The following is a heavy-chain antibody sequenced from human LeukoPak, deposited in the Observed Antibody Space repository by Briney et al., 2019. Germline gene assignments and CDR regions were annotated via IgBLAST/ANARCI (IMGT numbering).Heavy chain of an antibody. D-gene: IGHD6-19*01. V-gene: IGHV4-59*01. CDR3: ARVDIAVAFYFDY. J-gene: IGHJ4*02. Sequence: SETLSLTCTVSGGSIRSYYWGRIRQPPGKGLEWIGFVYYSGSTNYNPSLKSRVTISVDTSKNQFSLKLNSVTAADTAVYYCARVDIAVAFYFDYWGQGTLVTVSS. CDR1: GGSIRSYY. CDR2: VYYSGST.